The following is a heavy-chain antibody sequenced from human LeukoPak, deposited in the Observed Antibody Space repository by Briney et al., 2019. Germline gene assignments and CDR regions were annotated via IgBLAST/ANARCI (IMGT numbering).Heavy chain of an antibody. CDR2: TITYNGET. CDR3: ARGSSYGFSMGD. CDR1: GSTPTGYY. D-gene: IGHD5-18*01. J-gene: IGHJ4*02. Sequence: SVNLSCKLSGSTPTGYYMHWVRPAPEQGLGWMGWTITYNGETIYAHKLQDRVTMTTDTSTNTAYIELRSLRSNQTCVNYRARGSSYGFSMGDWGKGTMVTVSS. V-gene: IGHV1/OR15-2*02.